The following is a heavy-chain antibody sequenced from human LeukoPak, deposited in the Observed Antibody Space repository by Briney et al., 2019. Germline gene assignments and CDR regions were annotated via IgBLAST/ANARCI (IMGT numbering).Heavy chain of an antibody. V-gene: IGHV3-23*01. D-gene: IGHD6-13*01. CDR3: AKAYSTSWYHLAGS. CDR1: GFTFGTYA. Sequence: GGSLRLSCASSGFTFGTYAMSWLRQAPEKGLEWVSAISGSGGTTKYADSVNGRFTISRDNPKNTLYLQMNSLSADDTAVYYCAKAYSTSWYHLAGSWGQGTLVTVSS. J-gene: IGHJ5*02. CDR2: ISGSGGTT.